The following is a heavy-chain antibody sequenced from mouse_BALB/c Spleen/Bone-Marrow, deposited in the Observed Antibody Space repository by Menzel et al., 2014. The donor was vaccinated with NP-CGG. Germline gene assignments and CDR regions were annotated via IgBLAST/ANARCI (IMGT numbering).Heavy chain of an antibody. CDR3: ARNYGSSLDY. V-gene: IGHV14-3*02. Sequence: VQLQQSGAEIVKPGASVKSSCTTSGFNIEDSYIYWMKQRPEQGLEWIGRIDPANGNTKYDPKFQGKATITVDTSSATAYLQVSSLTSEDTAVYYCARNYGSSLDYWGQGPPLSASS. J-gene: IGHJ2*01. CDR2: IDPANGNT. D-gene: IGHD1-1*01. CDR1: GFNIEDSY.